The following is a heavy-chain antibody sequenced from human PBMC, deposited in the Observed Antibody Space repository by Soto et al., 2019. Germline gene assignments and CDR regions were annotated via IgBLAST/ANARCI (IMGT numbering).Heavy chain of an antibody. CDR3: ARGPHGITIFGVTFSSGFDY. D-gene: IGHD3-3*01. CDR1: GFTFSSYE. CDR2: ISSSGSTI. Sequence: EVQLVESGGGLVQPGGSLRLSCAASGFTFSSYEMNWVRQAPGKGLEWVSYISSSGSTIYYADSVKGRFTISRDNAKNSLYLQMNSLRAEDTAVYYCARGPHGITIFGVTFSSGFDYWGQGTLVTVSS. V-gene: IGHV3-48*03. J-gene: IGHJ4*02.